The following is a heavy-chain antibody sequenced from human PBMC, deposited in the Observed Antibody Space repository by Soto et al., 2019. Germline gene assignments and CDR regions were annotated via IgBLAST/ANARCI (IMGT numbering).Heavy chain of an antibody. J-gene: IGHJ4*02. V-gene: IGHV3-23*01. Sequence: QPGGSLRLSCAASGFTFSSYAMSWVRQAPGKGLEWVSAISASGSSTYYEDSVKGRFTISRDNSKNTLYLQMNSLRAEDTAVYYCAKAPVSFDYWGQGTLVTVSS. CDR2: ISASGSST. CDR1: GFTFSSYA. CDR3: AKAPVSFDY.